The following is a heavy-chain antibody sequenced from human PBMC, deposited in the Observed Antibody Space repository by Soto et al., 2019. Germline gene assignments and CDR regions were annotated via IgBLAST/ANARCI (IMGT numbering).Heavy chain of an antibody. CDR1: GGTFSSYA. D-gene: IGHD1-1*01. V-gene: IGHV1-69*01. J-gene: IGHJ6*02. CDR2: IIPIFGTA. Sequence: SLKVSCKASGGTFSSYAISWVLRAPGQGLEWMGGIIPIFGTANYAQKFQGRVTITADESTSTAYMELSSLRSEDTAVYYCASSIRLERSLDYYYGMDVWSQGTTDNVSS. CDR3: ASSIRLERSLDYYYGMDV.